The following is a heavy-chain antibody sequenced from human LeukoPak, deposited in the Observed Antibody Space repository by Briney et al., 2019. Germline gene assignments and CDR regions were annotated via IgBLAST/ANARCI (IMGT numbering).Heavy chain of an antibody. CDR3: AKTDRYRYTSGWRIDY. CDR2: ISGSGGST. V-gene: IGHV3-23*01. Sequence: PGGSLRLSCAASGFTFSSYAMHWVRQAPGKGLEWVSDISGSGGSTYYAESVKGRFTVSRDNSKNTLYLQMNSLRAEDTAVYYCAKTDRYRYTSGWRIDYWGQGTLVTVSS. J-gene: IGHJ4*02. CDR1: GFTFSSYA. D-gene: IGHD6-19*01.